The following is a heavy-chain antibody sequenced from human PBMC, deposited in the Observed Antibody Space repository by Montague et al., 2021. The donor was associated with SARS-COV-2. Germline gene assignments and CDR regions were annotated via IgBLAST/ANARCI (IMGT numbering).Heavy chain of an antibody. J-gene: IGHJ5*02. CDR1: GFTFSTYT. Sequence: SLSLSFSASGFTFSTYTMNWVRQTPGQGLEWVSSIGGTSGYIYYADSVKGRFTVSRDNAKNSLYLQMSSLRPDDTGVYYCCRSSGPWGQGTLVTVSS. V-gene: IGHV3-21*06. CDR3: CRSSGP. D-gene: IGHD3-22*01. CDR2: IGGTSGYI.